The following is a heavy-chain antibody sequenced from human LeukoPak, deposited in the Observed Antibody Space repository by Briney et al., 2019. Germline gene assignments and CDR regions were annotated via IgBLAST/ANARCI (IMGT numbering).Heavy chain of an antibody. V-gene: IGHV4-34*01. D-gene: IGHD3-10*01. J-gene: IGHJ6*04. CDR2: INHSGST. CDR1: GGSFSGYY. CDR3: ARLGLVRGAGHYYFMDV. Sequence: PSETLSLTCAVYGGSFSGYYWSWIRQPPGKGLEWIGEINHSGSTNYNPSLKSRVTISVDTSKNQFFLELNSVTAADTAVYYCARLGLVRGAGHYYFMDVWGTGTTVTVSS.